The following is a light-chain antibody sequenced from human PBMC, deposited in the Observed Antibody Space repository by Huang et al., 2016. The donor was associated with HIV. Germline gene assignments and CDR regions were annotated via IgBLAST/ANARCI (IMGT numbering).Light chain of an antibody. Sequence: EKVMTQSPATLSVSPGERATLSCRATQSVGSNLAWYQQKPGQAPRLLIYGASTRATGIPARFSGGGSGTEFTLTISSPQSEDYAVYYCQQYNDWPLNFGGGTKVEIK. V-gene: IGKV3-15*01. CDR1: QSVGSN. CDR3: QQYNDWPLN. J-gene: IGKJ4*01. CDR2: GAS.